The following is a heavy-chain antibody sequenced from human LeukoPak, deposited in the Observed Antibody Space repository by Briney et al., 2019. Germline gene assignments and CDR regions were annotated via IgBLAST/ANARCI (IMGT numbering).Heavy chain of an antibody. CDR1: GGSFSDFY. V-gene: IGHV4-34*01. J-gene: IGHJ4*02. D-gene: IGHD2-2*02. CDR3: ARGRGYCSSASCYRRAFDY. CDR2: INHRGST. Sequence: SETLSLTCGVYGGSFSDFYWTWIRQPPGKGLEWIGEINHRGSTNYNPSLKSRVTMSVDTSKNQFSLQLSSVTAADTAAYYCARGRGYCSSASCYRRAFDYWGQGKLVTVSS.